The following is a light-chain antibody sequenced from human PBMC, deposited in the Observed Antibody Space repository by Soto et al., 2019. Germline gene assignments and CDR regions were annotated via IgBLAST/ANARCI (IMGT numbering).Light chain of an antibody. Sequence: DIQMTQSPSSVSASVGDRVTITCRASQGISKWLAWYQQKPGEAPKFLMYAAPTLQSGVPSRFSGSGSGTDFALTISSLQPEDFATYYCQQANSFPITFGQGTRLEIK. J-gene: IGKJ5*01. CDR2: AAP. CDR3: QQANSFPIT. V-gene: IGKV1-12*01. CDR1: QGISKW.